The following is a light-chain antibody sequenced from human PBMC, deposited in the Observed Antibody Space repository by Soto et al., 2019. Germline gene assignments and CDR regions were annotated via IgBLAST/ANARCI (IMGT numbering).Light chain of an antibody. CDR3: QQRRKWPPD. V-gene: IGKV3-11*01. J-gene: IGKJ5*01. CDR1: QSVNIN. CDR2: DGS. Sequence: EIVLTQSPATLYLSPGERASLSCRASQSVNINLAWYQQKPGQAPRLVIYDGSHRATDIPARFSGSGSGTDFTLTISYVEPEDSAVYYCQQRRKWPPDFGQGTRLEI.